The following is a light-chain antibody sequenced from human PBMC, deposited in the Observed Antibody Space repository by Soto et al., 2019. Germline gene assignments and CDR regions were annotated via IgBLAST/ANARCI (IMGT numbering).Light chain of an antibody. V-gene: IGLV4-69*01. J-gene: IGLJ2*01. CDR1: SGHSSNA. CDR3: QTWGTGIVV. Sequence: QSVLTQSPSASASLGASVKLTCTLSSGHSSNAIAWHQQQPEKGTRYLMKLNSDGSHSTGDGIPDRFSGSSSGAERYLTISRLQSEDEADYYCQTWGTGIVVFGGGTKVTVL. CDR2: LNSDGSH.